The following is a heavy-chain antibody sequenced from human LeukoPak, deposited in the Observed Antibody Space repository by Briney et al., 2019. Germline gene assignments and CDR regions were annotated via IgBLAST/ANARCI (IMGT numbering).Heavy chain of an antibody. Sequence: PSETLSLTCAVSGDSIGIRGYSWSWIRQPPGRGLEWIGYIHQSGNTYYNPSLQSRVTISIDTSNNHYSLSLTSVTAADTAVYFCARRVAGAGTSYFDLWGQGTPVTVSS. CDR2: IHQSGNT. V-gene: IGHV4-30-2*01. D-gene: IGHD6-13*01. CDR3: ARRVAGAGTSYFDL. J-gene: IGHJ4*02. CDR1: GDSIGIRGYS.